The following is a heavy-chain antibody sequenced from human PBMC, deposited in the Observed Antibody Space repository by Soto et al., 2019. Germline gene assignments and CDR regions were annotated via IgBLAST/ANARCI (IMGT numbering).Heavy chain of an antibody. D-gene: IGHD2-15*01. CDR2: INSDGSIT. CDR3: ARPYCSGVSCYSPPDF. Sequence: EVQLVESGGGSVQPGGSQRLSCAASGYPFSSFWMHWVRQAPGKGLVWVAHINSDGSITDYGDSVKGRFTISRDNAKNTLYLQTNNLRAEDTAVYFCARPYCSGVSCYSPPDFWGQGTLVTVSS. V-gene: IGHV3-74*01. J-gene: IGHJ4*02. CDR1: GYPFSSFW.